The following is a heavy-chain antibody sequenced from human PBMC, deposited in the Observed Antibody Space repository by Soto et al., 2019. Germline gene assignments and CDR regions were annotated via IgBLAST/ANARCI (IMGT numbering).Heavy chain of an antibody. V-gene: IGHV1-18*01. Sequence: ASVKVSCKASGYTFTSYGISWVRQAPGQGLEWMGWISAYNGNTNYAQKLQGRVTVTTDTSTSTAYMELRSLRSDDTAVYYCARDTPGIAAAAPFWFDPWGQGTLVTVS. CDR3: ARDTPGIAAAAPFWFDP. CDR1: GYTFTSYG. J-gene: IGHJ5*02. CDR2: ISAYNGNT. D-gene: IGHD6-13*01.